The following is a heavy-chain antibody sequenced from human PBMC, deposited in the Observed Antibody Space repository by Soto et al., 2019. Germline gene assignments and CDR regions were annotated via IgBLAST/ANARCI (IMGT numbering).Heavy chain of an antibody. CDR2: IYYSGST. CDR3: ARLGAQEIDP. V-gene: IGHV4-59*08. J-gene: IGHJ5*02. D-gene: IGHD3-16*01. Sequence: PSETMSLTSTVSGGSISSYYWSWIRQPPGKGLELIGYIYYSGSTNYNPSLKSRVTISVDTSKNQFSLKLSSVTAADTAVYYCARLGAQEIDPWGQGTLVTVSS. CDR1: GGSISSYY.